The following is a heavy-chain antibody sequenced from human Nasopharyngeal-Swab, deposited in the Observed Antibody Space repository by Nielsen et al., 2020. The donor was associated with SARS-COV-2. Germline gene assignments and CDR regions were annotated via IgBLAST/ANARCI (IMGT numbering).Heavy chain of an antibody. CDR3: ARDPEVYGSGSYNWFDP. V-gene: IGHV1-18*01. CDR2: ISAYHGNT. J-gene: IGHJ5*02. D-gene: IGHD3-10*01. Sequence: WVLQATGQGLEWMGWISAYHGNTNYAQKLQGRVTMTPDTCTSTAFMKLMSLISDDTAVYYCARDPEVYGSGSYNWFDPWGQGTPVTVSS.